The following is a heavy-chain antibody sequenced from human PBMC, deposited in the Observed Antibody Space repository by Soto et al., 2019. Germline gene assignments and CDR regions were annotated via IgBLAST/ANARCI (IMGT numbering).Heavy chain of an antibody. CDR3: AKDRSQYDIPTFIDDY. CDR2: ISYDGSNK. Sequence: QVQLVESGGGVVQPGRSLRLSCAASGFTFSSYGMHWVRQAPGKGLEWVAVISYDGSNKYYADSVKGRFTISRDNSKNTLYLQMNSLRAEDTAVYYCAKDRSQYDIPTFIDDYWGPGTLVTVSS. J-gene: IGHJ4*02. V-gene: IGHV3-30*18. D-gene: IGHD2-15*01. CDR1: GFTFSSYG.